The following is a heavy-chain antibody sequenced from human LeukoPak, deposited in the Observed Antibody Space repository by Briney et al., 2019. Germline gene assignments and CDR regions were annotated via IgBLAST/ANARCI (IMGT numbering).Heavy chain of an antibody. CDR2: ISSSSTYI. V-gene: IGHV3-21*01. J-gene: IGHJ4*02. CDR3: ARQYYYDSNFDY. D-gene: IGHD3-22*01. Sequence: GGSLRLSCAGSGITFSGYSLNWVRQAPGKGLEWVSSISSSSTYIYYADSVKGRFTISRDNSKNTLYLQMNSLRAEDTAVYYCARQYYYDSNFDYWGQGTLVTVSS. CDR1: GITFSGYS.